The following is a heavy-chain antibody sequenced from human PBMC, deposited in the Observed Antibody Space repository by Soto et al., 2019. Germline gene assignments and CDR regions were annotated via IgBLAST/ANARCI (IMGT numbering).Heavy chain of an antibody. Sequence: SETLSLTCAVYGGSFSGYYWSWIRQPPGKGLEWIGEINHSGSTDYNPSLKSRVIISVDTSKNQFSLKLSSVTAADTAVYYCARGPPPPTYGSGSYYDYWGQGTLVTVSS. CDR3: ARGPPPPTYGSGSYYDY. CDR2: INHSGST. CDR1: GGSFSGYY. D-gene: IGHD3-10*01. V-gene: IGHV4-34*01. J-gene: IGHJ4*02.